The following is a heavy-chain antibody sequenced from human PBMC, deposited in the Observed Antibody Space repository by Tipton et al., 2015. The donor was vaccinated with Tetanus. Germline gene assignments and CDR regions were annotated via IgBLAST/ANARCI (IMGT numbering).Heavy chain of an antibody. V-gene: IGHV1-18*01. CDR3: AGGYRGVSSYYYGMDV. CDR2: ISAYNGNT. CDR1: GYTFTSYG. D-gene: IGHD3-10*01. J-gene: IGHJ6*02. Sequence: QVQLVQSGTEVKKPGALVKVSCKASGYTFTSYGISWVRQAPGQGLEWMGWISAYNGNTNYAQKLQGRVTMITDTSTSAAYMELRSLRSDDTALYYCAGGYRGVSSYYYGMDVWGQGTTVPVSS.